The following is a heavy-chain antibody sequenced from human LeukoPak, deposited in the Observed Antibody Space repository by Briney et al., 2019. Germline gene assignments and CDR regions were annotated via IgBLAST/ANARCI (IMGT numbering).Heavy chain of an antibody. D-gene: IGHD6-6*01. V-gene: IGHV4-4*09. CDR3: ARLTRLSTSPDRYYLDY. CDR2: IYTSGGT. Sequence: PSETLSLTCTVSGDSISSYYWSWIRQPPGKGLEWIGYIYTSGGTNYIPSLKGRVTISLDTSKNQFSLKLSSVTAADSAVYYCARLTRLSTSPDRYYLDYWGQGTLVTVSS. J-gene: IGHJ4*02. CDR1: GDSISSYY.